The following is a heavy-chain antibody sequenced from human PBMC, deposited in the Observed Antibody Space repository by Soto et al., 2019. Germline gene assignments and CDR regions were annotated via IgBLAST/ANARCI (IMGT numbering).Heavy chain of an antibody. CDR1: GFTFGDYA. J-gene: IGHJ4*02. CDR2: IRSKAYGGTT. CDR3: TREGLYGSGSHPSQQIVTDY. D-gene: IGHD3-10*01. V-gene: IGHV3-49*03. Sequence: EVQLVESGGGLVQPGRSLRLSCTASGFTFGDYAMSWFRQAPGKGLEWVGFIRSKAYGGTTEYAASVKGRFTISRDDSKSIAYLQMNSLKTEDTAVYYCTREGLYGSGSHPSQQIVTDYWGQGTLVTVSS.